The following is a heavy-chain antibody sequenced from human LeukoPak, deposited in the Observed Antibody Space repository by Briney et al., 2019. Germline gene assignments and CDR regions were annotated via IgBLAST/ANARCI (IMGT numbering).Heavy chain of an antibody. Sequence: GSLRLSCSVSGFTLSVHAMHWVRQAPGKRLEYLSAISKNGGSTYYADSVRGRFTISRDNSKSMLYLQMTSLRPEDTAVYYCVEFLSKTSFVHDFWGPGTLVTVSS. D-gene: IGHD3-10*01. CDR3: VEFLSKTSFVHDF. J-gene: IGHJ4*02. CDR1: GFTLSVHA. V-gene: IGHV3-64D*06. CDR2: ISKNGGST.